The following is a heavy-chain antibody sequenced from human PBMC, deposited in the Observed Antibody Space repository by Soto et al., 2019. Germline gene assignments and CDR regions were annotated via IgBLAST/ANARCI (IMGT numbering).Heavy chain of an antibody. Sequence: HPGGSLRLSCAASGFTFSSYWMHWVRQAPGKGLVWVSRINSDGSSTSYADSVKGRFTISRDNAKNTLYLQMNSLRAEDTAVYYCASHYDILTGPHYYYYGMDVWGQRTTVTVSS. J-gene: IGHJ6*02. V-gene: IGHV3-74*01. CDR2: INSDGSST. CDR1: GFTFSSYW. CDR3: ASHYDILTGPHYYYYGMDV. D-gene: IGHD3-9*01.